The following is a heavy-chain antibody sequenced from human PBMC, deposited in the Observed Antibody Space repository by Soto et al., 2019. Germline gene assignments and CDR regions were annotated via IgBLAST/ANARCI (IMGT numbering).Heavy chain of an antibody. CDR3: ASGRYGDY. V-gene: IGHV1-18*01. Sequence: QVHLVQSGAEVKKPGASVKVSCKASGYTFTSYGITWVRQAPGQGLEWMGWISAHNGNTDSAQKLQGRVIVTRDTSTSTAYMELRSLRSDDTAVYSCASGRYGDYWGQGALVTVSS. CDR1: GYTFTSYG. J-gene: IGHJ4*02. D-gene: IGHD1-26*01. CDR2: ISAHNGNT.